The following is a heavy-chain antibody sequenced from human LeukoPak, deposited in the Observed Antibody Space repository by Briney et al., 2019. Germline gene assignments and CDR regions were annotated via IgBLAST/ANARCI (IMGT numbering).Heavy chain of an antibody. J-gene: IGHJ3*02. V-gene: IGHV1-2*02. Sequence: ASVKVSCKASGYTFTGYYMHWVRQAPGQGLEWMGWINPNSGGTNYAQKFQGRVTMTRDTSISTAYMELSRLRSDDTAVYYCARSHIAAASVHTWGQGTMVTVSS. D-gene: IGHD6-13*01. CDR3: ARSHIAAASVHT. CDR2: INPNSGGT. CDR1: GYTFTGYY.